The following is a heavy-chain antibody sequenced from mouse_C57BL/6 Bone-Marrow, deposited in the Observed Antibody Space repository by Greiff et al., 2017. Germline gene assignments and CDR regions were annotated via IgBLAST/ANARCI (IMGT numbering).Heavy chain of an antibody. Sequence: LEESGAELARPGASVKMSCKASGYTFPSYTMHWVKQRPGQGLEWIGYINPSSGYTKYNQKFKDKATLTANTSSSTAYKQLSILTSEESAVYYSARLGYNECDAMEYWGQGPSVTVSS. CDR1: GYTFPSYT. CDR2: INPSSGYT. D-gene: IGHD2-2*01. V-gene: IGHV1-4*01. CDR3: ARLGYNECDAMEY. J-gene: IGHJ4*01.